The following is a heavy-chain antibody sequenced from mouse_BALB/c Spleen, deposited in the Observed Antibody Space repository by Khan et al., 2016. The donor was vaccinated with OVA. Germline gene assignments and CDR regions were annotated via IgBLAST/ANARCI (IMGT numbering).Heavy chain of an antibody. CDR2: ISTYYGDA. CDR3: ARGSGNSRFAY. D-gene: IGHD1-3*01. CDR1: GYTFTDFA. Sequence: QVQLQQSGAELVRPGVSVKLSCKGSGYTFTDFAMHWVKQSHAKSLEWIGVISTYYGDATYNQKFKGKATMTVDKSSSTAYMELARLTSDDSAIYYCARGSGNSRFAYWGQATLVTGSA. J-gene: IGHJ3*01. V-gene: IGHV1S137*01.